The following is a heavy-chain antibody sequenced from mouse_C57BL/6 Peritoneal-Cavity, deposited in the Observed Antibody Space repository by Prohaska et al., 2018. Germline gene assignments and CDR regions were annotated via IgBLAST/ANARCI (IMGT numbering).Heavy chain of an antibody. CDR3: AGRGLDGGWYFDV. V-gene: IGHV4-1*01. CDR2: IKPDSSTR. J-gene: IGHJ1*03. D-gene: IGHD1-2*01. CDR1: GIDFSRYW. Sequence: EVKLLQSGGGLVQPGGSLKLSCAASGIDFSRYWMSWVRQAPGKGLEWIGEIKPDSSTRNYAPALNDKFIIYRYNVKNTLYLQMSKVRSEDTALYYCAGRGLDGGWYFDVWGTGTTVTVAP.